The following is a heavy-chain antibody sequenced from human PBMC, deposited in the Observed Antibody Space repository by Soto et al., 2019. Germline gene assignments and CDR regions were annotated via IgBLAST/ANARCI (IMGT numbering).Heavy chain of an antibody. CDR3: AREAYDFRSGYSYYYYYMVV. Sequence: GGSLTLSCAASGFTFSSYWMHWVRQAPGKGLVWVSRINSDGSSTSYADSVKGRFTISRDNAKNTLYLQMNSLRAEDTAVYYCAREAYDFRSGYSYYYYYMVVWGKGTTVTDSS. CDR2: INSDGSST. D-gene: IGHD3-3*01. V-gene: IGHV3-74*01. J-gene: IGHJ6*03. CDR1: GFTFSSYW.